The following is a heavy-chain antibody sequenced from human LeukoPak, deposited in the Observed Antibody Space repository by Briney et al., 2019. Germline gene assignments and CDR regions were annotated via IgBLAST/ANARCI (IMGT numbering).Heavy chain of an antibody. CDR1: GFTFSSYW. Sequence: PGGSLRLTCAASGFTFSSYWMHWVRQAPGKGLVWVSRINSDGSSTSYADSVKGRFTISRDNAKNTLYLQMNSLRAEDTAVYYCARAPTTVTTGYWGQGTLVTVSS. CDR2: INSDGSST. J-gene: IGHJ4*02. D-gene: IGHD4-17*01. V-gene: IGHV3-74*01. CDR3: ARAPTTVTTGY.